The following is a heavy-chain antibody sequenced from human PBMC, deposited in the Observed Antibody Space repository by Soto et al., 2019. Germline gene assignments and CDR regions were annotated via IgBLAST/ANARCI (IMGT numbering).Heavy chain of an antibody. V-gene: IGHV4-39*01. CDR2: VEYGGST. J-gene: IGHJ5*02. CDR1: GGSIISSNFY. Sequence: QLQESGPGLVKPSETLSLTCTVSGGSIISSNFYWGWIRQPPGKGLEWIGSVEYGGSTNDNPCVKSRVTLSADTPKTQFSLKLTSVTAAGTAIDDGARKVRGAVTMNWFDPWGHGALVADAS. D-gene: IGHD3-10*01. CDR3: ARKVRGAVTMNWFDP.